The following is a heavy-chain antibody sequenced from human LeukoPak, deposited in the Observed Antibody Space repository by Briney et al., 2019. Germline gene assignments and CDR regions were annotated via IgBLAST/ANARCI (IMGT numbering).Heavy chain of an antibody. CDR3: AKVLYSGWYIYYGMDV. D-gene: IGHD6-19*01. V-gene: IGHV3-21*01. CDR2: ISSSSSYI. CDR1: GFTFSSYS. Sequence: GVLRLSCAASGFTFSSYSMNWVRQAPGKGLEWVSSISSSSSYIYYADSVKGRFTISRDNAKNSLYLQMNSLRAKDTAVYYCAKVLYSGWYIYYGMDVWGQGTTVTVSS. J-gene: IGHJ6*02.